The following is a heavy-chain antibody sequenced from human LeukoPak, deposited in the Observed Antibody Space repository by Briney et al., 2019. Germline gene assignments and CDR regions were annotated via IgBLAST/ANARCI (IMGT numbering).Heavy chain of an antibody. CDR1: GFTFSSYW. CDR3: TTDHPGVYFDL. J-gene: IGHJ2*01. CDR2: IKQDGSEK. Sequence: PGGSLRLSCAASGFTFSSYWMSWVRQAPGKGLERVANIKQDGSEKYYVDSVKGRFTISRDNAKNSLYLQMNSLRAEDTVVYYCTTDHPGVYFDLWGRGTLVTVSS. D-gene: IGHD2-8*01. V-gene: IGHV3-7*03.